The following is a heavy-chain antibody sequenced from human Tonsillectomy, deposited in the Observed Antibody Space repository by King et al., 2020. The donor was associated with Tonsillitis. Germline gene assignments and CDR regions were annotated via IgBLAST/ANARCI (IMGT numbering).Heavy chain of an antibody. Sequence: VQLQESGPGLVKPSETLSLTCTVSGVSISSYYWSWIRQPAGKGLEWIGRIYESGSTDYNPSLKSRLTMSVDTSKNQFSLNLGSVTAADTAMYYCVRGNYHDSSGYDDFWGQGTLVTVSA. CDR2: IYESGST. V-gene: IGHV4-4*07. D-gene: IGHD3-22*01. CDR3: VRGNYHDSSGYDDF. CDR1: GVSISSYY. J-gene: IGHJ4*02.